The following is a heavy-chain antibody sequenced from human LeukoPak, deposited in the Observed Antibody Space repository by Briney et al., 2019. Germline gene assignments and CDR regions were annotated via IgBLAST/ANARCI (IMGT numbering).Heavy chain of an antibody. V-gene: IGHV3-30*02. CDR1: GLTLSSYG. Sequence: PGGSLRLSCAASGLTLSSYGMHWVRQAPGKGLEWVAFIRYDGSNKYYADSVKGRFTISRDNSKNTLYLQMNSLRAEDTAVYYCAKGAGSGSYYILYYYYGMDVWGQGTTVTVSS. D-gene: IGHD3-10*01. J-gene: IGHJ6*02. CDR2: IRYDGSNK. CDR3: AKGAGSGSYYILYYYYGMDV.